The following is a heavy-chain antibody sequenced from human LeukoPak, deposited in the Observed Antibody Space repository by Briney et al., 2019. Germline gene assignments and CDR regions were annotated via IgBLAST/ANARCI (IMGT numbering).Heavy chain of an antibody. V-gene: IGHV3-23*01. CDR1: GFTFSSYA. J-gene: IGHJ4*02. CDR2: ISGSGGST. D-gene: IGHD1-26*01. Sequence: PGGSLRLSCAASGFTFSSYAMSWVRQAPGKGLEWVSAISGSGGSTYYADSVKGRCTISRDNSKNMLYLRMNRLRAEDTALYYCAKDLGGTDYWGQGTLVTVSS. CDR3: AKDLGGTDY.